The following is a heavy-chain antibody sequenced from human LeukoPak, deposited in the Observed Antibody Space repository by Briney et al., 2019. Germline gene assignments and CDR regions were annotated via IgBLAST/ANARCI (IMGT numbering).Heavy chain of an antibody. CDR2: ISGSGGSA. V-gene: IGHV3-23*01. D-gene: IGHD2-21*02. J-gene: IGHJ6*03. CDR3: AKDEVTPNMDV. Sequence: GGSLRLSCAASGFPFSSFSMNWVRQAPGKGLEWVSTISGSGGSAYYADSVKGRFTISRDNSKNTVYLQMNSLRAEDTAVYCCAKDEVTPNMDVWGKGTTVTVSS. CDR1: GFPFSSFS.